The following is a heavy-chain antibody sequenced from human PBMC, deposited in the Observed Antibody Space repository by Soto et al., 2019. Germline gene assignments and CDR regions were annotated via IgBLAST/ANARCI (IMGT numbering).Heavy chain of an antibody. CDR3: AREGDSSGWFLDH. J-gene: IGHJ4*02. D-gene: IGHD6-19*01. V-gene: IGHV3-30-3*01. CDR1: GFTCSNYA. CDR2: TSYDGSTE. Sequence: QVQLVESGGGVVQPGRSLRLSCAASGFTCSNYAMHWVRQGPGQGLEWVAVTSYDGSTEYYADSVKGRFTISRDNSKNTLYLQMNSLRAEDTAVYYCAREGDSSGWFLDHWGQGTLVTVSS.